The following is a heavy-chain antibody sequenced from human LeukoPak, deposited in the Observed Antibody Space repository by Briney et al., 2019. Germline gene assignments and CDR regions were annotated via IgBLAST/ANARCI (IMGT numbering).Heavy chain of an antibody. CDR2: IYYSGST. J-gene: IGHJ4*02. D-gene: IGHD2-21*02. V-gene: IGHV4-39*01. CDR1: GGSISSSSYY. CDR3: ARILSSTAIPLDY. Sequence: PSETLSLTXTVSGGSISSSSYYWGWIRQPPGKGLEWIGSIYYSGSTYYNPSLKSRVTISVDTSKNQFSLKLSSVTAADTAVYYCARILSSTAIPLDYWGQGTLVTVSS.